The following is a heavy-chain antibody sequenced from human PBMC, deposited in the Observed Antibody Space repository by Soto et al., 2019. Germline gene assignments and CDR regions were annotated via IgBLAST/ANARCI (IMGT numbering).Heavy chain of an antibody. J-gene: IGHJ2*01. V-gene: IGHV1-69*12. Sequence: QVQLVQSGAEVKKPGSSVKVSCKASGGTFSSYAISWVRQAPGQGLEWMGGIIPIFGKANYAQKFQGRVTITADESTSTAYMELSSLRSGDTAAYYCASKGTGIAVDWYFDLWGRGTLVTVSS. D-gene: IGHD6-19*01. CDR3: ASKGTGIAVDWYFDL. CDR1: GGTFSSYA. CDR2: IIPIFGKA.